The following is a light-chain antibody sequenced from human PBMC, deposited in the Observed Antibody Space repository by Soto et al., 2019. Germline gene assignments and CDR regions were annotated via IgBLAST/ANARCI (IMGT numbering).Light chain of an antibody. CDR3: CSYAGNYTFN. CDR2: DVT. Sequence: QSALTQPRSVSGSPGQSVTISCTGTSSDVGVYNLVSWYQQHPGKAPKFLIYDVTERPSGVPDRFSGSKSGNTASLTISGLRPEDEADYYCCSYAGNYTFNFGGGTKLTVL. J-gene: IGLJ2*01. CDR1: SSDVGVYNL. V-gene: IGLV2-11*01.